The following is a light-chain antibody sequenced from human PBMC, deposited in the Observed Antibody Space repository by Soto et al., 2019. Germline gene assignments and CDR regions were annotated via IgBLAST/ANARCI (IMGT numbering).Light chain of an antibody. V-gene: IGKV3-15*01. J-gene: IGKJ1*01. Sequence: EIVMTQSPATLSVSPGERATLSCRASQSVSANLAWYQQKPGQAPRLLIYGASTRATGIPARFSGSGSGTEFTLTLSSLLSEDFAVYCCQQYNNWPQAFGQGTKVEI. CDR2: GAS. CDR1: QSVSAN. CDR3: QQYNNWPQA.